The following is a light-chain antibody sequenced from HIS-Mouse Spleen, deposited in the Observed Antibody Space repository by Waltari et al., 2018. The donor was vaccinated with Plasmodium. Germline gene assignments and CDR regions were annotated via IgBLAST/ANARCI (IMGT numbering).Light chain of an antibody. Sequence: AIQMTQSPSSLSASVGDRVTITCRASQGIRNDLGWYQQKPGKALKLLISAASSLQSGVPSRFSGSGSGTDFTLTISSLQPEDFATYYCLQDYNYPYTFGQGTKLEIK. CDR2: AAS. V-gene: IGKV1-6*01. CDR1: QGIRND. J-gene: IGKJ2*01. CDR3: LQDYNYPYT.